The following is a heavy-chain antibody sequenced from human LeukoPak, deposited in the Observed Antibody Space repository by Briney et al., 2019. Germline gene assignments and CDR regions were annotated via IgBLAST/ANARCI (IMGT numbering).Heavy chain of an antibody. Sequence: SETLSLTCTVSGGSISSSSYYWGWIRQPPGKGLEWIGSMYYSGTTYYNPSLKSRVTISVDTSKNQFSMKLSSVTAADTAVYYCGRCSSGSYNWFDPWGQGTLVTVSS. V-gene: IGHV4-39*01. CDR3: GRCSSGSYNWFDP. D-gene: IGHD1-26*01. CDR1: GGSISSSSYY. J-gene: IGHJ5*02. CDR2: MYYSGTT.